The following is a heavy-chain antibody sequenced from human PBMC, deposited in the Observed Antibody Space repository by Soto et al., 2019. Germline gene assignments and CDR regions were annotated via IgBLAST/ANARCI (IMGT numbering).Heavy chain of an antibody. Sequence: GGSLRLSCAASGFTFSSYAMSWVRQAPGKGLEWVSAISGSGGSTYYADSVKGRFTISRGNSKNTLYLQMNSLRAEDTAVYYCAKKRDCGGDCSAYFDYWGQGTLVTVSS. V-gene: IGHV3-23*01. J-gene: IGHJ4*02. CDR2: ISGSGGST. CDR3: AKKRDCGGDCSAYFDY. D-gene: IGHD2-21*02. CDR1: GFTFSSYA.